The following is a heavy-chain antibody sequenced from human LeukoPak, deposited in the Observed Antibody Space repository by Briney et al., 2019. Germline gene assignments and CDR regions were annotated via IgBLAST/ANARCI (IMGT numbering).Heavy chain of an antibody. CDR1: GGSISSGGYS. CDR2: IHHSGST. CDR3: ARGGYYDILTGYYPLDY. V-gene: IGHV4-30-2*01. Sequence: KPSETLSLTCAVSGGSISSGGYSWSWIRQPPGKGLEWIGYIHHSGSTYYNPSLKSRVTISVDRSKNQFSLKLSSVTAADTAVYYCARGGYYDILTGYYPLDYWGQGTLVTVSS. J-gene: IGHJ4*02. D-gene: IGHD3-9*01.